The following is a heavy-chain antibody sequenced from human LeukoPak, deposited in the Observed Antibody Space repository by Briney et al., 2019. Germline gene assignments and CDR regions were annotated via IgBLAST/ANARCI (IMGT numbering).Heavy chain of an antibody. CDR3: AREERLRWTGY. CDR1: GFTFSDYY. V-gene: IGHV3-11*01. Sequence: GGSLRLSCAASGFTFSDYYMSWIRQAPGKGLECVSYISSSGTTIQYADSVKGRFTISRDNAKNSLYLQMNSLRAEDTAVYYCAREERLRWTGYWGQGTLVTVSS. CDR2: ISSSGTTI. D-gene: IGHD3/OR15-3a*01. J-gene: IGHJ4*02.